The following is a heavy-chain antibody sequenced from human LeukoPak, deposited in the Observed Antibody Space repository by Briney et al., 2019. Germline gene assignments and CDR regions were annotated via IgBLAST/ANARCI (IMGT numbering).Heavy chain of an antibody. J-gene: IGHJ5*02. Sequence: ASVRVSCKASGYTFTGYYMHWVRQAPGQGLEWMGWINPNSGGTNYAQKFQGRVTMTRDTSISTAYMELSRLRSDDTAVYYCARDSYYDILTGYGSPYNWFDPWGQGTLVTVSS. D-gene: IGHD3-9*01. CDR1: GYTFTGYY. CDR3: ARDSYYDILTGYGSPYNWFDP. V-gene: IGHV1-2*02. CDR2: INPNSGGT.